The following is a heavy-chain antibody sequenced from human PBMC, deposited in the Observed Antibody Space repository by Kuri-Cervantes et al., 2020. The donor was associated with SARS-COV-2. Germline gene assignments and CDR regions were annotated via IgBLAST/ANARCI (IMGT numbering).Heavy chain of an antibody. D-gene: IGHD6-6*01. V-gene: IGHV3-21*01. J-gene: IGHJ4*02. Sequence: LSLTCAASGFTFSSYSMNWVRQAPGKGLEWVSSISSSSSYIYYADSVKGRFTISRDNAKDSLYLQMNSLRAEDTAVYYCARDCVIAARPDELCYWGQGTLVTVSS. CDR3: ARDCVIAARPDELCY. CDR1: GFTFSSYS. CDR2: ISSSSSYI.